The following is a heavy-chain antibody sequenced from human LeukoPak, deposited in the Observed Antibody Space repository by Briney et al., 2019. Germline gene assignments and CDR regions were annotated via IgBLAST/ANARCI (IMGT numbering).Heavy chain of an antibody. CDR3: ARHRYYSGSRSPLSPTYYFDL. CDR1: GLSFISFY. J-gene: IGHJ4*02. D-gene: IGHD3-10*01. V-gene: IGHV4-59*08. Sequence: KPSETLSLTCIVSGLSFISFYWSWIRQPPGKGLEWIGYIYYSGSTNDNPSLKSRVTMSVDTSKDQFSLKLSSMTAADTAVYYCARHRYYSGSRSPLSPTYYFDLWGQGTLVTVSS. CDR2: IYYSGST.